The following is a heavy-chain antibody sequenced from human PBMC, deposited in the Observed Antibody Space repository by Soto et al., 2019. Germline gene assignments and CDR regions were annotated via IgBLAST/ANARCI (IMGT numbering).Heavy chain of an antibody. CDR2: IYPGDSDT. CDR1: GYSFTSYW. J-gene: IGHJ4*02. Sequence: GESLKISCKGSGYSFTSYWIVWVRQMPGKGLEWMGIIYPGDSDTRYSPSFQGQVTISADKSISTAYLQWSSLKASDTAMYYCARHEATCGGDIVMDYWGQGTLVTVSS. D-gene: IGHD3-16*02. CDR3: ARHEATCGGDIVMDY. V-gene: IGHV5-51*01.